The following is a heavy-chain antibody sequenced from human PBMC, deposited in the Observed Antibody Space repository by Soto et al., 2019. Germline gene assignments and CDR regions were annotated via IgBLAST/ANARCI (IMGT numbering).Heavy chain of an antibody. CDR1: GFTFSSYE. J-gene: IGHJ4*02. D-gene: IGHD3-22*01. V-gene: IGHV3-48*03. CDR2: ISSSGSTI. CDR3: ARAYLNYYDSSGGFDY. Sequence: RRLSCAASGFTFSSYEMNWVRQAPGKGLEWVSYISSSGSTIYYADSVKGRFTISRDNAKNSLYLQMNSLRAEDTAVYYCARAYLNYYDSSGGFDYWGQGTLVTVSS.